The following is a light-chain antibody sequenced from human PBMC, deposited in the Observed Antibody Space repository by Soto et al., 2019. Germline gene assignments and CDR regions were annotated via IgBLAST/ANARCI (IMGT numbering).Light chain of an antibody. CDR3: MQALQSPPT. CDR1: QSLLHSNGYDS. CDR2: LGS. Sequence: EIVMTQSPLSLPVTPGEPASISCRSSQSLLHSNGYDSLDWYLQKPGQSPQLLIYLGSNRASGVPARFSGRGSGTDFTLKISRVEADDVGVYYCMQALQSPPTFGQGTKVEI. J-gene: IGKJ1*01. V-gene: IGKV2-28*01.